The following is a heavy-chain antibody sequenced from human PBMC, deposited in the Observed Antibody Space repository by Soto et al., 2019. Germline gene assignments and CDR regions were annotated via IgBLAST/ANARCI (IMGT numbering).Heavy chain of an antibody. CDR3: AKVRRDGYNYDAFDI. J-gene: IGHJ3*02. CDR2: ISGSGGST. CDR1: GFTFRTYA. D-gene: IGHD5-12*01. V-gene: IGHV3-23*01. Sequence: EVQLLESGGGLVQPGGSLRLSCAAPGFTFRTYAMSWVRQAPGKGLEWVSGISGSGGSTYYADSVKGRFTISRDNSKNTLYRQMNSLRAEDTAVYYCAKVRRDGYNYDAFDIWGQGTLLTVSS.